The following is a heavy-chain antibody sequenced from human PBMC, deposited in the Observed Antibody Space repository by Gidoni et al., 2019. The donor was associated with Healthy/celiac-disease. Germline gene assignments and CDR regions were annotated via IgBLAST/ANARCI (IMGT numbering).Heavy chain of an antibody. Sequence: QVQLVESGGGVVQPGRSLRLSCAASGFTFSSYGMHWVRQAPGKGLEWVAVIWYDGSNKYYADSVKGRFTISRDNSKNTLYLQMNSLRAEDTAVYYCARDGVPAARYYYYGMDVWGQGTTVTVSS. CDR3: ARDGVPAARYYYYGMDV. J-gene: IGHJ6*02. D-gene: IGHD2-2*01. CDR1: GFTFSSYG. V-gene: IGHV3-33*01. CDR2: IWYDGSNK.